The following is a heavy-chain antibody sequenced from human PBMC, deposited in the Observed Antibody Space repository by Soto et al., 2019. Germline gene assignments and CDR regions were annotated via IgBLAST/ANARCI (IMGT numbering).Heavy chain of an antibody. CDR1: GYTFSSYG. Sequence: GGSLRLSCAASGYTFSSYGMHWVRQAPGKGLEWVAVISYDGSNKYYADSVKGRFTISRDNSKNTLYLQMKSLRAEDTAVSYCAKDYYDSSGYYDETEVIWGQGTMVTVS. J-gene: IGHJ3*02. D-gene: IGHD3-22*01. V-gene: IGHV3-30*18. CDR2: ISYDGSNK. CDR3: AKDYYDSSGYYDETEVI.